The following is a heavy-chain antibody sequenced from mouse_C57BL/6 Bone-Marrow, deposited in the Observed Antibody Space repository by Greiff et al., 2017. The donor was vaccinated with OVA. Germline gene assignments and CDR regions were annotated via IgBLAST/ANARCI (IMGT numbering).Heavy chain of an antibody. Sequence: EVKLMESGGGLVKPGGSLKLSCAASGFTFSSYAMSWVRQTPEKRLEWVATISDGGSYTYYPDNVKGRFTISRDNAKNNLYLQMSHLKSEDTAMYYCARVRYGNYMFAYWGQGTLVTVSA. CDR2: ISDGGSYT. J-gene: IGHJ3*01. V-gene: IGHV5-4*03. D-gene: IGHD2-1*01. CDR3: ARVRYGNYMFAY. CDR1: GFTFSSYA.